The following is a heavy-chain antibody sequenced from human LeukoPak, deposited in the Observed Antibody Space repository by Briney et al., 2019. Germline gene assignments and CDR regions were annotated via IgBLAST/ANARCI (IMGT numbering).Heavy chain of an antibody. CDR3: VRGAGTTDY. CDR2: ITSSSNTI. J-gene: IGHJ4*02. D-gene: IGHD1-7*01. CDR1: GFTSSSYT. Sequence: PGGSLRLSCAASGFTSSSYTMNWVRQFPGKGLEWVSYITSSSNTIYYADSVKGRFTISRDNAKNSLYLQMNSLRAEDTAVYYCVRGAGTTDYWGQGTLVTVSS. V-gene: IGHV3-48*01.